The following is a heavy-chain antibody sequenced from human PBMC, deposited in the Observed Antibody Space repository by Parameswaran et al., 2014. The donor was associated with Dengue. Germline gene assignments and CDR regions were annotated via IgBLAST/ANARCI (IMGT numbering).Heavy chain of an antibody. CDR2: MNPNSGNT. V-gene: IGHV1-8*01. Sequence: KWVRQAPGQGLEWMGWMNPNSGNTGYAQKFQGRVTMTRNTSISTAYMELSSLRSEDTAVYYCARVFTAANYGGIGFDYWGQGTLVTVSS. CDR3: ARVFTAANYGGIGFDY. D-gene: IGHD4-23*01. J-gene: IGHJ4*02.